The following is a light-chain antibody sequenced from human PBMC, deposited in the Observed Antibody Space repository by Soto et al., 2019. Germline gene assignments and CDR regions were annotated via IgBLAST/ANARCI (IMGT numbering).Light chain of an antibody. CDR2: GAS. CDR1: QSVSSSY. Sequence: EIVLTQSPSTLSLSPGERATLSCRASQSVSSSYLAWYQQKPGQAPRLLIYGASSRATGIPDRFSGSGSGTEFFLTITRLEREDFALYYCQLYTGSSYTFGQGTKLEI. J-gene: IGKJ2*01. V-gene: IGKV3-20*01. CDR3: QLYTGSSYT.